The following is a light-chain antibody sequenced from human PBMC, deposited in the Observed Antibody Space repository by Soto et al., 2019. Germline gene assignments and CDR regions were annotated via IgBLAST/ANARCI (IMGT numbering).Light chain of an antibody. CDR3: HQFVISPLDT. Sequence: EIVLTQSPGTLSLSPGERATLSCRASQTISSSFLAWYQQKPGQAPRLLIYRASRRAPGIPDRFSGSGSWTDCTLTISRLEPEDFAVYYCHQFVISPLDTFGPGTKVEIK. CDR1: QTISSSF. CDR2: RAS. J-gene: IGKJ3*01. V-gene: IGKV3-20*01.